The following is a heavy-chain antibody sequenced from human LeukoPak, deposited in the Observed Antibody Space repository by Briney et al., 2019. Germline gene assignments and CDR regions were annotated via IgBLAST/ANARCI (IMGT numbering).Heavy chain of an antibody. V-gene: IGHV4-39*01. CDR1: DASISTNNYY. CDR2: IHPHGTI. J-gene: IGHJ4*02. Sequence: SETLSLTCTVSDASISTNNYYWGWIRQPPGKGLEWIGTIHPHGTIYYNPSLQSRVTVSVDKSKKQFSLRLTSVTAADTAVYYCSRGCDAFKLRKYLGQGSLVTVSS. CDR3: SRGCDAFKLRKY. D-gene: IGHD2-21*01.